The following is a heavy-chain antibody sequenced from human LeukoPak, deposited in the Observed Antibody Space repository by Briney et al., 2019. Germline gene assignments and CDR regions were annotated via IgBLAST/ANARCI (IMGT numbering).Heavy chain of an antibody. Sequence: SETLSLTCTVSGGSISSGSSYWSWIRQPAGKGLEWIGRIYTSGSTDYNPSLKSRVTISVDTSKNQFSLKLSSVTAADTAVYYCAREDYYDSSGSRPDYWGQGTLVTVSS. J-gene: IGHJ4*02. CDR3: AREDYYDSSGSRPDY. D-gene: IGHD3-22*01. CDR2: IYTSGST. V-gene: IGHV4-61*02. CDR1: GGSISSGSSY.